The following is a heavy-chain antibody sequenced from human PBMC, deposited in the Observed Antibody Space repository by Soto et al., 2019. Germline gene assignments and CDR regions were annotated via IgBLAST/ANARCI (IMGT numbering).Heavy chain of an antibody. V-gene: IGHV1-69*13. Sequence: SVKVSCKASGGTFSSYAISWVRQAPGQGLEWMGGIIPIFGTANYAQKFQGRVTITADESTSTAYMELSSLRSEDTAVYYCARDSGYCSGGCCYPFSDYYYYGMDVWGQGTTVTVSS. D-gene: IGHD2-15*01. CDR1: GGTFSSYA. J-gene: IGHJ6*02. CDR3: ARDSGYCSGGCCYPFSDYYYYGMDV. CDR2: IIPIFGTA.